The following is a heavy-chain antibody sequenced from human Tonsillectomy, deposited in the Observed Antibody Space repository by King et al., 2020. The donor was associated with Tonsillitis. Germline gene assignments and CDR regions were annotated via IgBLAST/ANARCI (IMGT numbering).Heavy chain of an antibody. D-gene: IGHD3-10*01. J-gene: IGHJ4*02. CDR2: ISRTGGST. Sequence: VQLVESGGDLVHPGGSLRLSCVASGFTFRDYAVNWVRQAPGTGLEWVSSISRTGGSTYYADSVKGRFTISRDDSKNTVFLQMTSLTAEDTAIYYCAKARAAGWFGGLDYWGLGTLVSVSS. V-gene: IGHV3-23*04. CDR1: GFTFRDYA. CDR3: AKARAAGWFGGLDY.